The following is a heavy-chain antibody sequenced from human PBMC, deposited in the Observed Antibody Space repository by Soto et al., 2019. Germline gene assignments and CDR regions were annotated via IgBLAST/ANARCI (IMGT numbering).Heavy chain of an antibody. D-gene: IGHD3-10*01. Sequence: QVQLAESGGGVVQSGRSLRLSCAASGFALSSFDMHWVRQAPGKGLEWVAVIWYDGSNEYYADSVKGRFTISRDNSTNTLTLQMNSLRVEDTAVYYCARDALVRGVHPPDYWGQGTLVTVSS. V-gene: IGHV3-33*01. CDR1: GFALSSFD. CDR3: ARDALVRGVHPPDY. J-gene: IGHJ4*02. CDR2: IWYDGSNE.